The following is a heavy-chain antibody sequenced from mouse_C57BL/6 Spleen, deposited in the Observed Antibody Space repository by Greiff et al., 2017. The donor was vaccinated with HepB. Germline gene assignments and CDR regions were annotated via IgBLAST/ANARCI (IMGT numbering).Heavy chain of an antibody. D-gene: IGHD1-1*01. CDR3: ARHAVADPWFAY. Sequence: EVKVVESGGGLVKPGGSLKLSCAASGFTFSSYTMSWVRQTPEKRLEWVATISGGGGNTYYPDSVKGRFTISRDNAKNTLYLQMSSLRSEDTALYYCARHAVADPWFAYWGQGTLVTVSA. V-gene: IGHV5-9*01. J-gene: IGHJ3*01. CDR2: ISGGGGNT. CDR1: GFTFSSYT.